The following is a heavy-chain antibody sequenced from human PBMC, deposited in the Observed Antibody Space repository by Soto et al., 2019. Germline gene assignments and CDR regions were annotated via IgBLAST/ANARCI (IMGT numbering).Heavy chain of an antibody. CDR3: ARGGGTILAPLP. D-gene: IGHD3-3*01. CDR2: INPNSGAT. J-gene: IGHJ5*02. V-gene: IGHV1-2*02. CDR1: GYTFTGYF. Sequence: QVQLVQSGAEVKKPGASVKVSCKASGYTFTGYFMHWVQQAPGQGLEWMGWINPNSGATKYAQKFQGRVTLSRDTSIRTAYMELTGLRSDDTAVYYCARGGGTILAPLPWGQGTQVTVSS.